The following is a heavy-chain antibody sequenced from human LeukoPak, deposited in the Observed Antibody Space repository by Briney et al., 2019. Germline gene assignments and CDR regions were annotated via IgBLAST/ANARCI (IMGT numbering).Heavy chain of an antibody. CDR3: AKVDIGYCTGTSCHFDY. CDR2: ISGSGGST. V-gene: IGHV3-23*01. CDR1: GFTFSSYA. D-gene: IGHD2-2*01. Sequence: GGSLRLSCAASGFTFSSYAMNWVRQAPGKGLDWVSGISGSGGSTYYADSVKGRFTISRDNSKNTLYLQMNSLRAEDTAVYYCAKVDIGYCTGTSCHFDYWGQGSLVTVSS. J-gene: IGHJ4*02.